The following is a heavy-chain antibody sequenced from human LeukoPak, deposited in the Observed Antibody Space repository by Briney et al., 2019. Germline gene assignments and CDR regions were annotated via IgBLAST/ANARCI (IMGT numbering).Heavy chain of an antibody. V-gene: IGHV4-59*12. D-gene: IGHD3-3*02. CDR3: AREIRNWFDP. J-gene: IGHJ5*02. CDR1: GGSISSYY. Sequence: SETLSLTCTVPGGSISSYYWSWIRQPPGKGLEWIGYIYYSGSTNYNPSLKSRVTISVDTSKNQFSLKLSSVAAADTAVYYCAREIRNWFDPWGQGTLVTVSS. CDR2: IYYSGST.